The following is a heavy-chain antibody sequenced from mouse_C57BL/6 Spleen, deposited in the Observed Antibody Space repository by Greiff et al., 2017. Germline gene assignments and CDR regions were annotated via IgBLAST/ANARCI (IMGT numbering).Heavy chain of an antibody. CDR2: IYPGDGDT. CDR1: GYAFSSSW. J-gene: IGHJ1*03. CDR3: AREWLRRYFDV. V-gene: IGHV1-82*01. Sequence: QVQLQQSGPELVKPGASVKISCKASGYAFSSSWMNWVKQRPGKGLEWIGRIYPGDGDTNYNGKFKGKATLTADKSSSTAYMQLSSLTSEDSAVYFFAREWLRRYFDVWGTGTTVTVSS. D-gene: IGHD2-2*01.